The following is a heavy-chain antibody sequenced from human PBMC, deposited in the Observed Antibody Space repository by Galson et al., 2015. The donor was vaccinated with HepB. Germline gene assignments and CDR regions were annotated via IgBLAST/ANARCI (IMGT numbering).Heavy chain of an antibody. V-gene: IGHV3-30*04. CDR2: ISYDGFNK. CDR1: GFTFSNYP. J-gene: IGHJ2*01. CDR3: ARARSGWKIGYFDL. D-gene: IGHD6-19*01. Sequence: LRLSCAASGFTFSNYPMHWVRQAPGKGLEWVAVISYDGFNKDYADSVKGRFTISRDNSKNTLYLQMNSLRAEDTAVHYCARARSGWKIGYFDLWGRGTLVTVSS.